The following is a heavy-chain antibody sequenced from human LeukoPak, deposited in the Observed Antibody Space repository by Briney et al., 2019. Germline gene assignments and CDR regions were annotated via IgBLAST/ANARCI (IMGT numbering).Heavy chain of an antibody. V-gene: IGHV1-2*02. CDR1: GYTFTGYY. CDR3: ARGFYGSAYCGGDCFFYY. J-gene: IGHJ4*02. D-gene: IGHD2-21*02. CDR2: INANSGGT. Sequence: ASVKVSCKASGYTFTGYYMHWVRHPPGQGLEWMVWINANSGGTSYAQKFQGRVTMTRDTSISTAYMELSRLRSDDTAVYYCARGFYGSAYCGGDCFFYYWGQGSLVTVSS.